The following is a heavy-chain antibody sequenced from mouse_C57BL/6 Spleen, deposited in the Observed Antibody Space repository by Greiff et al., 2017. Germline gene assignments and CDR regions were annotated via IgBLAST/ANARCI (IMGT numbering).Heavy chain of an antibody. V-gene: IGHV2-2*01. CDR2: LWSGGST. CDR1: GFSLTSYG. J-gene: IGHJ3*01. CDR3: ARNSKGGFAY. D-gene: IGHD2-5*01. Sequence: QVQLKESGPGLVQPSQSLSITCTVSGFSLTSYGVHWVRQSPGKGLEWLGVLWSGGSTDYNAAFISRLSISKDNSKSQVFFKMNSLQADDTAIYYCARNSKGGFAYWGQGTLVTVSA.